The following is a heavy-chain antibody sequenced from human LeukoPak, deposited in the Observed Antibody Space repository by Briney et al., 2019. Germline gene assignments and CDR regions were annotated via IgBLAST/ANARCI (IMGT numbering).Heavy chain of an antibody. CDR2: IYTSGTT. V-gene: IGHV4-4*09. CDR1: GGYITNYY. J-gene: IGHJ6*04. Sequence: PSETLSLTCTVTGGYITNYYWSWVRQPPGKGLEWIGYIYTSGTTNYNPSLKSRVTISVDTSRNQPSLRLSSVTAADTAVYYCARQGGYSSPFSVWGKGTTVTVSS. D-gene: IGHD6-6*01. CDR3: ARQGGYSSPFSV.